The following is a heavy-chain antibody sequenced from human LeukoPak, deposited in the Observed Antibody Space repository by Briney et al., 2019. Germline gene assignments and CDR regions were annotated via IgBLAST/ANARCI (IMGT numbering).Heavy chain of an antibody. CDR1: GYTFTSYY. CDR3: ARESRYLAARLGSAFDI. Sequence: ASVKASCKASGYTFTSYYIHWVRQAPGQGLEWMGIINPSGGSTSYAQKFQGRVTMTRDTSTSTVYMELSSLRSEDTAVYYCARESRYLAARLGSAFDIWGQGTMVTVSS. V-gene: IGHV1-46*01. J-gene: IGHJ3*02. D-gene: IGHD6-6*01. CDR2: INPSGGST.